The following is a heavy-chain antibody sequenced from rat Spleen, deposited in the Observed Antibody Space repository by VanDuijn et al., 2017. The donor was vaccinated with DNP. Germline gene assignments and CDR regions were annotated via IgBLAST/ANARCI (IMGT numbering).Heavy chain of an antibody. CDR3: ARPDS. V-gene: IGHV5S10*01. Sequence: EVQLVESGGGIVQPGRSLKLSCAASGFTFGDYNMAWVRQDPNKGLEWVATIIYDGIRTYYRDSVKGRFTISRDNAKSTLYLQMDSLRSEDTATYYCARPDSWGQGVMVTVSS. J-gene: IGHJ2*01. CDR1: GFTFGDYN. CDR2: IIYDGIRT.